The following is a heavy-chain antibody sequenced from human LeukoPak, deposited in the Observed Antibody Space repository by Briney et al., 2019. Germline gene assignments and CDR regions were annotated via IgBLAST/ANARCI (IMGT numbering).Heavy chain of an antibody. CDR1: GYTFTGYY. V-gene: IGHV1-2*02. D-gene: IGHD3-22*01. CDR3: ARVDYYDRSGYYPGFDS. J-gene: IGHJ5*01. Sequence: ASVKVSCKASGYTFTGYYMHWVRQAPGQGLEWMGWINPNSGGTNYAQKFQGRVTMTRDTSISTAYMELSRLRSDDTAVYYCARVDYYDRSGYYPGFDSWGQGTLVTVSS. CDR2: INPNSGGT.